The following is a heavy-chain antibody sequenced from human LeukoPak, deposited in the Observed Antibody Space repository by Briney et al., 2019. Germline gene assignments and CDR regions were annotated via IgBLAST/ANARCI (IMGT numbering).Heavy chain of an antibody. CDR3: ATYNGTFGFDY. CDR1: GFTFSSYW. Sequence: GSLRLSCAASGFTFSSYWMHWVRQAPGKGLVWVSRINSDGSSTSYADSVKGRFTISRDNAKNTLYLQMNSLRAEDTAVYYCATYNGTFGFDYWGQGTLVTVSS. D-gene: IGHD1-26*01. V-gene: IGHV3-74*01. CDR2: INSDGSST. J-gene: IGHJ4*02.